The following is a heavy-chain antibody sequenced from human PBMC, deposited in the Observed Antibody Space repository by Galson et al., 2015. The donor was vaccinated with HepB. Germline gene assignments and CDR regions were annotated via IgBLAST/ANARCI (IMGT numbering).Heavy chain of an antibody. J-gene: IGHJ1*01. CDR1: GFTFSSYA. CDR2: ISYDGSNR. V-gene: IGHV3-30-3*01. D-gene: IGHD2-2*02. CDR3: ARLGGYCSSTSCYTGGYFQH. Sequence: SLRLSCAASGFTFSSYAMHWVRQAPGKGLEWVAVISYDGSNRYYADSVKGRFTISRDNSKNTLYLQMNSLRAEDTAVYYCARLGGYCSSTSCYTGGYFQHWGQGTLVTVSS.